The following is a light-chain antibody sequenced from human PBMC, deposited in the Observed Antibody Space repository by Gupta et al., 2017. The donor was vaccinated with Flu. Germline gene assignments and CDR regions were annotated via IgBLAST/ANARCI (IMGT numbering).Light chain of an antibody. CDR1: QSINNY. CDR3: QQNYSPVYN. CDR2: AAS. Sequence: MTQSPSSLSASVGDRVTITCRPSQSINNYLNWYQQKPGKAPKVLIYAASTLDRGVPSRFSGGGSGTEFTLTISSLQPEDFATYYCQQNYSPVYNCGQGTKLEIK. V-gene: IGKV1-39*01. J-gene: IGKJ2*01.